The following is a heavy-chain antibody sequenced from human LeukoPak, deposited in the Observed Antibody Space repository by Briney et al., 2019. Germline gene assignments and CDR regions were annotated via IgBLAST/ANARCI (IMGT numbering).Heavy chain of an antibody. CDR3: ARKTRTWSNWFDP. CDR2: IYYSGSV. Sequence: SQTLSLTCTVSGGSISSGNYYWSWIRQSPGKGLEWVGYIYYSGSVFYNPSLESRIIISLDTSKNQFSLKVTSLTAADSAVYYCARKTRTWSNWFDPWGQGTLVTVSS. V-gene: IGHV4-30-4*01. D-gene: IGHD1-14*01. CDR1: GGSISSGNYY. J-gene: IGHJ5*02.